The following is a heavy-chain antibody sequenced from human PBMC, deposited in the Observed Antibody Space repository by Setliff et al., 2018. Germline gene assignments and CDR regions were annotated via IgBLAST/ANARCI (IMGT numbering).Heavy chain of an antibody. CDR1: RGSISNHH. J-gene: IGHJ4*02. D-gene: IGHD2-15*01. Sequence: PSETLSLTCTASRGSISNHHLSWIRQPPGKGLEWIGYIHFSGTTNYNPSLKSRVTLSLDTSKNQFSLELSSVTAADTAMYYCARENGYCSGGACYFMFDYWGQGTLVTVSS. CDR2: IHFSGTT. V-gene: IGHV4-59*11. CDR3: ARENGYCSGGACYFMFDY.